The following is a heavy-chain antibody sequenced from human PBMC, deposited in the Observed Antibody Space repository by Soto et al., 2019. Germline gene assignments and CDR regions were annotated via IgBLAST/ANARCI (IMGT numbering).Heavy chain of an antibody. Sequence: ASVKVSCKASGYTFTSYYMHWVRQAPGQGLEWMGIINPSGGSTSYAQKFQGRVTMTRDTSTSTVYMELSSLRSEDTAVYYCAKALSGWYGSYWGQGTLVTVSS. CDR3: AKALSGWYGSY. CDR2: INPSGGST. V-gene: IGHV1-46*01. CDR1: GYTFTSYY. J-gene: IGHJ4*02. D-gene: IGHD6-19*01.